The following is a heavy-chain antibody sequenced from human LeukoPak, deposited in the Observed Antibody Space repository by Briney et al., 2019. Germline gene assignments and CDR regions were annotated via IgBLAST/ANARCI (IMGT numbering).Heavy chain of an antibody. CDR3: ARGVNEIFDY. J-gene: IGHJ4*02. V-gene: IGHV3-53*01. Sequence: GGSLRLSCAASGFNVSYNYMSWVRQAPGKGLEWVSVIYSGGNTYYADSVKGRFTISRDNSKNTLYLQMNSLRAEDTAVYYCARGVNEIFDYWGQGTLVTVSS. D-gene: IGHD1-1*01. CDR2: IYSGGNT. CDR1: GFNVSYNY.